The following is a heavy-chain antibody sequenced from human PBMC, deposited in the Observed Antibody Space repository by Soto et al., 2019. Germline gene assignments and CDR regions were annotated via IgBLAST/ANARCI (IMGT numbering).Heavy chain of an antibody. CDR3: ARVLTSDYGGPAFDI. CDR1: GGSISSYY. D-gene: IGHD4-17*01. CDR2: IYYSGST. V-gene: IGHV4-59*01. J-gene: IGHJ3*02. Sequence: SETLSLTCSVSGGSISSYYSSWIRQPPGKGLEWIGYIYYSGSTNYNPSLKSRVTISVDTSKNQFSLKLSSVTAADTAVYYCARVLTSDYGGPAFDIWGQGTMVTVSS.